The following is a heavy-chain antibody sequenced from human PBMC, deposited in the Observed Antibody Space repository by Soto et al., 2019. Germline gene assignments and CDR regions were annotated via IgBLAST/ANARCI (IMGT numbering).Heavy chain of an antibody. CDR3: AKASHCNKGRCSLGLIGDRAFDI. CDR2: ISYDGSKK. J-gene: IGHJ3*02. Sequence: LRLSCEASGLTFSAYGMHWVRQAPGKGLEWVATISYDGSKKYFGDSVKGRFTISRDNSKSTLYLEMNSLRTEDTAVYYCAKASHCNKGRCSLGLIGDRAFDIWGQGTMVTVSS. V-gene: IGHV3-30*18. D-gene: IGHD2-8*01. CDR1: GLTFSAYG.